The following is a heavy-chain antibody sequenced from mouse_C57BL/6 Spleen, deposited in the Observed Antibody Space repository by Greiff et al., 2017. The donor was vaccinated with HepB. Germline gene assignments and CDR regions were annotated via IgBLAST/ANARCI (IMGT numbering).Heavy chain of an antibody. J-gene: IGHJ2*01. V-gene: IGHV1-64*01. CDR2: IHPNSGST. D-gene: IGHD1-2*01. CDR3: ARSLLRSGDYFDY. Sequence: QVQLQQPGAELVKPGASVKLSCKASGYTFTSYWMHWVKQRPGQGLEWIGMIHPNSGSTNYNEKFKSKATLTVDKSSSTAYMQLSSLTSEDSAVYYCARSLLRSGDYFDYWGQGTTLTVSS. CDR1: GYTFTSYW.